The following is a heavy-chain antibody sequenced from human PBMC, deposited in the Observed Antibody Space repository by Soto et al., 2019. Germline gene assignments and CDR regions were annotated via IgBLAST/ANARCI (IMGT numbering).Heavy chain of an antibody. CDR2: ISYDGSNK. Sequence: QVQLVESGGGVVQPGRSLRLSCAASGSTFSSYAMHWVRQAPGKGLEWVAVISYDGSNKYYADSVKGRFTISRDNSKNTLYLQMNSLRAEDTAVYYCARGTVAGIYYYYGMDVWGQGTTVTVSS. D-gene: IGHD6-19*01. V-gene: IGHV3-30-3*01. CDR3: ARGTVAGIYYYYGMDV. CDR1: GSTFSSYA. J-gene: IGHJ6*02.